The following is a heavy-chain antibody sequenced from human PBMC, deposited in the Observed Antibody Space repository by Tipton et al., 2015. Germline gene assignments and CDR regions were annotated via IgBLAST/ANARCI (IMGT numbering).Heavy chain of an antibody. CDR3: ARLGQYLEYYY. CDR2: IYYSGST. V-gene: IGHV4-59*08. CDR1: GGSISSYY. D-gene: IGHD1-1*01. Sequence: GLVKPSETLSLTCTVSGGSISSYYWGWIRQPPGKGLEWIGYIYYSGSTYYNPSLKSRLTISVDTSKNQFSLKLSSVTAADTAVYYCARLGQYLEYYYWGQGTLVIVSS. J-gene: IGHJ4*02.